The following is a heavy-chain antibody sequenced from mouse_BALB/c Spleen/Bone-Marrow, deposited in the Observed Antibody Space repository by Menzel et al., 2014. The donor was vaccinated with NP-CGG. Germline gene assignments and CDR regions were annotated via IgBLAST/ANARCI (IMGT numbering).Heavy chain of an antibody. Sequence: VQLKESGPGLVKPSQSLSLTCTVTGYSITSDYAWHWIRQFPGNKLEWMGYISYSGSTSYNPSLKSRISITRDTSKNQFFLQLNSVTTEDTATYYCARDRAMDYWGQGTSVTVSS. J-gene: IGHJ4*01. CDR1: GYSITSDYA. V-gene: IGHV3-2*02. CDR3: ARDRAMDY. CDR2: ISYSGST.